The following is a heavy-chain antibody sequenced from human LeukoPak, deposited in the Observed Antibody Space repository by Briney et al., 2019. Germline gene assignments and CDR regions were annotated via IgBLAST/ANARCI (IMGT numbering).Heavy chain of an antibody. D-gene: IGHD6-13*01. J-gene: IGHJ4*02. CDR2: IYPGDSDT. CDR3: ARQVDIAVAGYDY. V-gene: IGHV5-51*01. Sequence: GAAPQIFSYGSGYRFTSYSNDWARQLPGQGLGLMGIIYPGDSDTKYSPSFQGQGTISADKSNSTAYLQSRSLKASDTAMYYGARQVDIAVAGYDYWGQGTLISVSS. CDR1: GYRFTSYS.